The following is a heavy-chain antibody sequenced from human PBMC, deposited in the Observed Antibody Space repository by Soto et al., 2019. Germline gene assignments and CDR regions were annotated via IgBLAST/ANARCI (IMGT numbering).Heavy chain of an antibody. CDR3: ARTVPVLRFLEWFRHILTPYYGMDV. CDR2: IYYSGST. CDR1: GGSISSGDYY. J-gene: IGHJ6*02. Sequence: PSETLSLTCTVSGGSISSGDYYWSWIRQPPGKGLEWIGYIYYSGSTYYNPSLKSRVTISVDTSKNQFSLKLSSVTAADTAVYYCARTVPVLRFLEWFRHILTPYYGMDVWGQGTTVTVSS. D-gene: IGHD3-3*01. V-gene: IGHV4-30-4*01.